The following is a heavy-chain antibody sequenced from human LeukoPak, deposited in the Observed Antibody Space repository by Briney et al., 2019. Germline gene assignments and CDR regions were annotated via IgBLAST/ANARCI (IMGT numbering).Heavy chain of an antibody. D-gene: IGHD3-22*01. Sequence: PSETLSLTCTVSGGSISSYYWSWIRQPPGKGLEWIGYIYYSGSTNYNPSLKSRVTISVDTSKNQFSLKLSSVTAADTAVYYCARVHRGYYYDSSGYCFDYWGQGTLVTVSP. J-gene: IGHJ4*02. CDR1: GGSISSYY. V-gene: IGHV4-59*12. CDR3: ARVHRGYYYDSSGYCFDY. CDR2: IYYSGST.